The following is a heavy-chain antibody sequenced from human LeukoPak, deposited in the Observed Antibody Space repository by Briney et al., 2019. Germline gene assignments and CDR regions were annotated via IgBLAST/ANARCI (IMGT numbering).Heavy chain of an antibody. CDR2: INPSGGST. CDR3: ARGRRAVVPAAILSHHDY. Sequence: ASVKVSCKASGYTFTAYGISWVRQAPGQGLEWMGIINPSGGSTSYAQKFQGRVTMTRDTSTSTVYMELSSLRSEDTAVYYCARGRRAVVPAAILSHHDYWGQGTLVTVSS. D-gene: IGHD2-2*02. V-gene: IGHV1-46*01. CDR1: GYTFTAYG. J-gene: IGHJ4*02.